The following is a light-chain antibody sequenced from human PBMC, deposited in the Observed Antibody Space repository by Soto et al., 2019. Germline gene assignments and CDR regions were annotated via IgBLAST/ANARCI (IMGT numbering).Light chain of an antibody. J-gene: IGKJ1*01. CDR1: QSVSSNY. V-gene: IGKV3-20*01. CDR3: QQYGSSPPWT. CDR2: GAS. Sequence: ESVLTQSPGTLSLSPGERATLSCRASQSVSSNYLSCYQQKPGQAPRLLIYGASTRATGIPDRFSGSGSGTDFTLTISRLEPEDSAVYYCQQYGSSPPWTFGQGTKVEI.